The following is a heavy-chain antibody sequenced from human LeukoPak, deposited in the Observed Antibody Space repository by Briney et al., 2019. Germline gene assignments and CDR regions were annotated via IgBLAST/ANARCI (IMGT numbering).Heavy chain of an antibody. D-gene: IGHD2-2*01. V-gene: IGHV4-34*01. J-gene: IGHJ4*02. CDR1: GGSFSGYY. Sequence: SETLSLTCAVYGGSFSGYYWSWIRQPPGKGLEWIGTISYSGSTYYNPSLKSRVTVSVDTSKNQFSLKLSSVTAADTAVYYCARISIVVVPGYFDYWGQGTLVTVSS. CDR2: ISYSGST. CDR3: ARISIVVVPGYFDY.